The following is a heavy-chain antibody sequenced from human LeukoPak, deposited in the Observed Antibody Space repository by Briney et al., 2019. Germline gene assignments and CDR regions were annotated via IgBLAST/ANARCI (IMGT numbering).Heavy chain of an antibody. CDR3: TKDHGFYSSGWHPLFDH. Sequence: GGSLRLSCAPSGFTFSSYAMSWVRQAPGKGLEWVSTISDSGSSTYYTDSVKGRFTFSRDNSKNTLHLQMNSLRAEDTAVYYCTKDHGFYSSGWHPLFDHWGQGTLVTVTP. CDR1: GFTFSSYA. D-gene: IGHD6-19*01. V-gene: IGHV3-23*01. CDR2: ISDSGSST. J-gene: IGHJ4*02.